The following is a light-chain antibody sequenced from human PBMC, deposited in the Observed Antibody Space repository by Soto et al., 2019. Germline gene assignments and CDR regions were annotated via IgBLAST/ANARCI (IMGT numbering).Light chain of an antibody. CDR3: QQYYATPLT. Sequence: DIVMTPSPDSLAVSLGERATINCKSSQSVFYSPKNKNYLAWYQQKPGQHPKLLIYWASTRESGVPDRFSGSGSGTDFTLTISSLQAEDVAVYYFQQYYATPLTFGPGTKVDIK. J-gene: IGKJ3*01. V-gene: IGKV4-1*01. CDR2: WAS. CDR1: QSVFYSPKNKNY.